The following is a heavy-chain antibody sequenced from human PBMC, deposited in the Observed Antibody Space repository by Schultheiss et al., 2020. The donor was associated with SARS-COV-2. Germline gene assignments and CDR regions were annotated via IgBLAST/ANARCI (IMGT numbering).Heavy chain of an antibody. J-gene: IGHJ3*02. CDR3: GRGRNYVGI. Sequence: SETLSLTCAVYGGSFSGYYWSWIRQPAGKGLEWIGRIYTSGSTNYNPSLKSRVTISVDKSKNQFSLKLTSVTAADTAVYYCGRGRNYVGIWGQGTMVTVSS. CDR1: GGSFSGYY. V-gene: IGHV4-59*10. D-gene: IGHD1-7*01. CDR2: IYTSGST.